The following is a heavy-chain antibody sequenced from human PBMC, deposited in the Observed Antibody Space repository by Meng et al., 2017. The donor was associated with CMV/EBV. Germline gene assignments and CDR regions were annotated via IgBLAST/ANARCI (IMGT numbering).Heavy chain of an antibody. D-gene: IGHD4-23*01. CDR3: ARVGRWGGY. CDR1: GFTFSNYE. J-gene: IGHJ4*02. CDR2: ISPTGSTT. V-gene: IGHV3-48*03. Sequence: GESLKISCTASGFTFSNYEMNWVRQAPGKGLEWVSYISPTGSTTYDADSMKGRFTISRDNAKNSLYLQMNSLREEDTAVYYCARVGRWGGYWGQGTLVTVSS.